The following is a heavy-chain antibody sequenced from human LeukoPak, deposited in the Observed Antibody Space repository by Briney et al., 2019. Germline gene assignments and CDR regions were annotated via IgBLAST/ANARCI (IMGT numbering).Heavy chain of an antibody. J-gene: IGHJ6*03. D-gene: IGHD3-3*01. CDR3: AAGGGWDPSFGVVTHIDA. CDR1: GFTFSGYW. V-gene: IGHV3-74*01. Sequence: GGSLRLSCVTSGFTFSGYWMHWVRHGPEKGLEFVSRIDNDGHGIIYADSVKGRFTASRDNVKNTLYLQMNSLRVEGTAVYYCAAGGGWDPSFGVVTHIDAWGKGTTVVVS. CDR2: IDNDGHGI.